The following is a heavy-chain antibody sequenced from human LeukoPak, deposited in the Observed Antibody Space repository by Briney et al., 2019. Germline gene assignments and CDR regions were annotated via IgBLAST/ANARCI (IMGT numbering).Heavy chain of an antibody. V-gene: IGHV3-48*04. D-gene: IGHD1-14*01. CDR3: ARSPGRLRGDYFDY. CDR2: ISSSSSTI. J-gene: IGHJ4*02. CDR1: GFTFGHYV. Sequence: GRSLRLSCAASGFTFGHYVMHWVRQAPAKGLEWVSYISSSSSTIYYADSVKGRFTISRDNAKNSLYLQMNSLRAEDTAVYYCARSPGRLRGDYFDYWGQGTLVTVSS.